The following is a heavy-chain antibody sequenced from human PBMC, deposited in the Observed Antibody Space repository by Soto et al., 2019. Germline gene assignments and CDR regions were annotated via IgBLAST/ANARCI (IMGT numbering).Heavy chain of an antibody. CDR2: ISYDGSNK. J-gene: IGHJ4*02. CDR1: GFTFSSYG. V-gene: IGHV3-30*18. D-gene: IGHD3-10*01. CDR3: AKDRAGGYFDS. Sequence: QVQLVESGGGVVQPGRSLRLSCAASGFTFSSYGMHWVRQAPGKGLEWVAVISYDGSNKYYADSVKGRFTISRDNSKNTLYLQMNSLRAEDTAVYYCAKDRAGGYFDSWGQGTLVTVSS.